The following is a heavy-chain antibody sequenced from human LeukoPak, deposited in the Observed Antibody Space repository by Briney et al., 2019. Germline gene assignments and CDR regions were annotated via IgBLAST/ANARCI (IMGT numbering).Heavy chain of an antibody. Sequence: SETLSLTCTVSGGSIIISDYYWAWIRQPPGKALEWLGSISYRGSAYYGPTLKSRVTISVDTSKNQFSLKVSAVTAADTAVYYCARDSKYDSTGHAPWGQGTLVTVSS. D-gene: IGHD3-22*01. J-gene: IGHJ5*02. CDR1: GGSIIISDYY. CDR3: ARDSKYDSTGHAP. V-gene: IGHV4-39*07. CDR2: ISYRGSA.